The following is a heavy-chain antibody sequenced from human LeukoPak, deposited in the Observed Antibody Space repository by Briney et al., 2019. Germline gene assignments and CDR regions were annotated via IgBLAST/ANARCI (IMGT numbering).Heavy chain of an antibody. D-gene: IGHD3-22*01. CDR3: ARSRHSYDSSGFPHY. Sequence: GGSLRLSCAASGFNFDDYVMSWVRQAPGKGLEWVSGINWNGGSRGYADSVKGRFTISRDNAKNSLYLQMNSLRAEDTALYYCARSRHSYDSSGFPHYWGEGTLVTVSS. CDR1: GFNFDDYV. CDR2: INWNGGSR. V-gene: IGHV3-20*04. J-gene: IGHJ4*02.